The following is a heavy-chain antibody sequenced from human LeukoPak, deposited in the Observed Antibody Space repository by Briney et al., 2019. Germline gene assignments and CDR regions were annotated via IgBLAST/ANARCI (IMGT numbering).Heavy chain of an antibody. CDR1: GGSFSGYY. CDR3: ARGRVGNDILTGKPYYFDY. D-gene: IGHD3-9*01. J-gene: IGHJ4*02. Sequence: SETLSLICAVYGGSFSGYYWSWIRQPPGKGLEWIGEINHSGSTNYNPSLKSRVTISVDTSKNQFSLKLSSVTAADTAVYYCARGRVGNDILTGKPYYFDYWGQGTLVSVSS. V-gene: IGHV4-34*01. CDR2: INHSGST.